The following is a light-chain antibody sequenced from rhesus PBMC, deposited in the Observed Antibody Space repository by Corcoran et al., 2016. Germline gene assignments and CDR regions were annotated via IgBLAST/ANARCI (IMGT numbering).Light chain of an antibody. Sequence: DIQMTQSLSSLSASVGDRVTITCRASENVNNYLNWYQQKPGKAPKLLIYKASTLQSGVPSRFSGNGSGTDYTFTISSLQPEDVATYYCQHCYGTPCSFGQGTKVEIK. CDR2: KAS. V-gene: IGKV1-74*01. CDR1: ENVNNY. J-gene: IGKJ2*01. CDR3: QHCYGTPCS.